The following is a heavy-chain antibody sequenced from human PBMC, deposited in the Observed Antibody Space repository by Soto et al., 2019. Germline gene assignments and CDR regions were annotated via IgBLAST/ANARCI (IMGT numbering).Heavy chain of an antibody. J-gene: IGHJ4*02. V-gene: IGHV3-30-3*01. CDR3: QREDYGGVYFGY. Sequence: QVQLVESGGGVVQPGRSLRLSCAASGFTFSSYAMHWVRQAPGKGLEWVTVISYDGNNKYYADSVKGRFTISRDNSKDQLYMQVHSQIAVYTAVYYCQREDYGGVYFGYWGRGPLVTVCS. CDR1: GFTFSSYA. CDR2: ISYDGNNK. D-gene: IGHD4-17*01.